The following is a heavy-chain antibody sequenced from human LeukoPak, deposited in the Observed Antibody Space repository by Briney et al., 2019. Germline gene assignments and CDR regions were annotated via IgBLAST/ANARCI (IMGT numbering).Heavy chain of an antibody. CDR3: ARGHSSSPGDNWFDP. J-gene: IGHJ5*02. D-gene: IGHD6-6*01. Sequence: SETLSLTCAVYGGSFSGYYWSWIRQPPGKGLEWIGEINHSGSTNYNPSLKSRVTISVDTSKNQFSLKLSSVTAADTAVYYCARGHSSSPGDNWFDPWGQGTLVTVSS. V-gene: IGHV4-34*01. CDR1: GGSFSGYY. CDR2: INHSGST.